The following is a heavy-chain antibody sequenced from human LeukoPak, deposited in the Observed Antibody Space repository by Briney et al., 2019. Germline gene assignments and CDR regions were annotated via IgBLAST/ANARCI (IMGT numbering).Heavy chain of an antibody. J-gene: IGHJ6*03. CDR1: GFTFDDYG. CDR2: INWNGGNT. D-gene: IGHD4-23*01. Sequence: GRSLRLAWAASGFTFDDYGMSWVRQAPGKGLEWVSGINWNGGNTGYADSVKGRFNISGDNAKKSLYLQMNSLRAEDTALYYCARHRPATDTVGANYYYYYMAVWGKGTTVTVSS. V-gene: IGHV3-20*04. CDR3: ARHRPATDTVGANYYYYYMAV.